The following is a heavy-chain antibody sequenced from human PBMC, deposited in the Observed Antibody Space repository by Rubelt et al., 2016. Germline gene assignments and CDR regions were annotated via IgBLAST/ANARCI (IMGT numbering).Heavy chain of an antibody. CDR1: GGTFSSSA. CDR2: ISAYNGNT. D-gene: IGHD2-8*01. Sequence: QVQLVQSGAEVKKPGSSVKVSCKASGGTFSSSAISWVRQAPGKGLEWMGGISAYNGNTNYAQKLQGRVTMTTDTSTSTAYMELRSLRSDDTAVYYCAREGVKGSRKDGMDVWGQGTTVTVSS. V-gene: IGHV1-18*01. CDR3: AREGVKGSRKDGMDV. J-gene: IGHJ6*02.